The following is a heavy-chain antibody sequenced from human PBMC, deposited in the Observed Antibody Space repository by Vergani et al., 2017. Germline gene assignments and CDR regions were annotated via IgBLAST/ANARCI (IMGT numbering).Heavy chain of an antibody. D-gene: IGHD2-15*01. CDR2: IITIFGTA. J-gene: IGHJ6*02. CDR1: GGTFSSYA. Sequence: QVQLVQSGAEVKKPGSSVKVSCKASGGTFSSYAISWVRQAPGQGLEWMGGIITIFGTANYAQKFQGRVTMTEDTSTDTAYMELSSLRSEHTAVYYCATCHLGCFSVGSCTSSLRDLIYGMDVWGRATTVTVSS. V-gene: IGHV1-69*06. CDR3: ATCHLGCFSVGSCTSSLRDLIYGMDV.